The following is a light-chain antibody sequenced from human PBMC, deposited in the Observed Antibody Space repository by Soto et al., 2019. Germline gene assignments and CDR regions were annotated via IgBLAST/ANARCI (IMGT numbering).Light chain of an antibody. V-gene: IGKV1-33*01. CDR1: EDIRTS. Sequence: DIQMTQSPSSLSASVGARVSITCQASEDIRTSLSWFQHKPGRAPKLLIYGASYLETGVPSRFRGSGSATDVTLTISSLQPEDIATYYCQHYNNLPPFTFGPGTIVDIK. CDR2: GAS. CDR3: QHYNNLPPFT. J-gene: IGKJ3*01.